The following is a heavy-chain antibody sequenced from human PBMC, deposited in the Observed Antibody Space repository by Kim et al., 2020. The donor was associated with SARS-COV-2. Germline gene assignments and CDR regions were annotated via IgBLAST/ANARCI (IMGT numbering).Heavy chain of an antibody. D-gene: IGHD6-13*01. CDR3: AKDIADGYYYGMDV. Sequence: GGSLRLSCAASGFTFDDYTMHWVRQAPGKGLEWVSLISWDGGSTYYADSVKGRFTISRDNSKNSLYLQMNSLRTEDTALYYCAKDIADGYYYGMDVWGQGTTVTVSS. V-gene: IGHV3-43*01. J-gene: IGHJ6*02. CDR2: ISWDGGST. CDR1: GFTFDDYT.